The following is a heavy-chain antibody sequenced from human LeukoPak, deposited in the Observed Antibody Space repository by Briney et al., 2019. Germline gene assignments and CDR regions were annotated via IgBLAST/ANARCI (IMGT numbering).Heavy chain of an antibody. CDR2: ISAYNGNT. CDR3: ASTIAAAPYYGMDV. J-gene: IGHJ6*02. CDR1: GGTFSSYA. Sequence: ASVKVSCKASGGTFSSYAISWVRQAPGQGLEWMGWISAYNGNTNYAQKLQGRVTMTTDTSTSTAYMELRSLRSDDTAVYYCASTIAAAPYYGMDVWGQGTTVTVSS. V-gene: IGHV1-18*01. D-gene: IGHD6-13*01.